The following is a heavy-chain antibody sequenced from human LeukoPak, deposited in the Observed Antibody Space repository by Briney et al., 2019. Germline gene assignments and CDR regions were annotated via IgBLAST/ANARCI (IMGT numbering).Heavy chain of an antibody. V-gene: IGHV3-9*01. D-gene: IGHD2-2*01. CDR2: ISWNSGSI. Sequence: GRSLRLSCAASGYTFDDYAMHWVRQAPGKGLEWVSGISWNSGSIGYADSVKGRFTISRDNAKNSLYLQMNSLRAEDTALYYCAKDRGYCSSTSCLYGVFGDDMDVWGQGTTVTVSS. CDR3: AKDRGYCSSTSCLYGVFGDDMDV. J-gene: IGHJ6*02. CDR1: GYTFDDYA.